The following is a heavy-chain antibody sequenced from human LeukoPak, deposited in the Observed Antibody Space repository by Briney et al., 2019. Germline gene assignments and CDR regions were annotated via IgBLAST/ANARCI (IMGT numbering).Heavy chain of an antibody. V-gene: IGHV1-8*01. CDR3: ARGPIHGIVGATPSGDY. D-gene: IGHD1-26*01. Sequence: ASVKVSCKASGYTFTSYDINWVRQATGQGLEWMGWMNPNSGNTGYAQKFQGRVTMTRNTSISTAYMELSSLRSEDAAVYYCARGPIHGIVGATPSGDYWGQGTLVTVSS. CDR2: MNPNSGNT. CDR1: GYTFTSYD. J-gene: IGHJ4*02.